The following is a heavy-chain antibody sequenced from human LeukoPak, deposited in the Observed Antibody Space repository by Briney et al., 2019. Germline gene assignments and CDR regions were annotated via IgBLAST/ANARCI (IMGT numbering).Heavy chain of an antibody. V-gene: IGHV3-48*02. CDR2: ISGSSSTI. Sequence: GGSLRLSCAASGFTFSRYNMNWVRQAPGKGLEWVSYISGSSSTIYYADSVKGRFTISRDHARNSLYLQMNSLRDEDTAVYYCARDNTVTSDYWGQGTLVTVSS. CDR1: GFTFSRYN. CDR3: ARDNTVTSDY. D-gene: IGHD4-17*01. J-gene: IGHJ4*02.